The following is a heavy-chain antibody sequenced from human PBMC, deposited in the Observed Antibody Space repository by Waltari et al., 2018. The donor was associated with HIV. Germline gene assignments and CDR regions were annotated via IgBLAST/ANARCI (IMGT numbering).Heavy chain of an antibody. V-gene: IGHV1-2*06. J-gene: IGHJ5*02. D-gene: IGHD3-10*01. CDR3: ARESYGSGSLNWFDP. CDR1: GYTFTAYY. CDR2: INPNSGGT. Sequence: VQLVQSGAEVKNPGASVKVSCKASGYTFTAYYMHWVRQAPGQGLEWMGRINPNSGGTNYAQKFQGRVTMTRDTSISTAYMELSRLRSDDTAVYYCARESYGSGSLNWFDPWGQGTLVTVSS.